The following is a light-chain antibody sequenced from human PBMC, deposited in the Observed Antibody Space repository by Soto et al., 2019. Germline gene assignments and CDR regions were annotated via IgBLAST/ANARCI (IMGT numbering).Light chain of an antibody. V-gene: IGKV3-15*01. J-gene: IGKJ1*01. CDR2: GAS. Sequence: EIVMTQSPATLSVSPGERATLSCGASQSVSSNLAWYQQKPGQAPRLLIYGASTRATGIPARFSGSGSGTEFTLTISSLQSEDFAVYYCQQYNNWLWTFGQGTKVDI. CDR3: QQYNNWLWT. CDR1: QSVSSN.